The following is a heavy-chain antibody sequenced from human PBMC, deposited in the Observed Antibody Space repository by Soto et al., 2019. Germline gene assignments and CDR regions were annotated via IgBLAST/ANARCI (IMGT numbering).Heavy chain of an antibody. CDR3: AKDAYSGRYYWFGP. D-gene: IGHD1-26*01. CDR1: GFTLSSYA. Sequence: GGSLRLSCAASGFTLSSYAMSWVRQAPGKGLEWVSSISGSGDNTYYADSVKGRFTISRDTSKNTLYLQMNSLRAEDTAVYYCAKDAYSGRYYWFGPWGPGTLVTVSS. J-gene: IGHJ5*02. V-gene: IGHV3-23*01. CDR2: ISGSGDNT.